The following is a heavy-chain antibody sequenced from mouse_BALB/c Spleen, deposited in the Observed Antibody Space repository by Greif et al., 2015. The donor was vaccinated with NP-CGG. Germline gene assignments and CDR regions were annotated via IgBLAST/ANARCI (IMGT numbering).Heavy chain of an antibody. J-gene: IGHJ2*01. Sequence: QVQLQQPGAELVKPGASVKLSCKASGYTFTSYYMYWVRQRPGQGLEWIGEINPSNGGTNFNEKFKSKATLTVDKSSSTAYMQLSSLTSEDSAVYYCTRAPIYDGYYDYFDYWGQGTTLTVSS. CDR2: INPSNGGT. CDR1: GYTFTSYY. V-gene: IGHV1S81*02. D-gene: IGHD2-3*01. CDR3: TRAPIYDGYYDYFDY.